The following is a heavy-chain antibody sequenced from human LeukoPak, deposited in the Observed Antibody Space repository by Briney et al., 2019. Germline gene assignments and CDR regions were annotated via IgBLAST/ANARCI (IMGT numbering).Heavy chain of an antibody. D-gene: IGHD6-25*01. CDR3: ARSAIDAFDI. J-gene: IGHJ3*02. CDR2: IYNSGST. Sequence: SETLSLTCTVSGGSISRYYWSWIRQPPGKGLGCIGYIYNSGSTNYNPSLKSRVSISVDTSKNPFSLKLSSVTAADTAVYYCARSAIDAFDIWGQGTMVTVSS. V-gene: IGHV4-59*08. CDR1: GGSISRYY.